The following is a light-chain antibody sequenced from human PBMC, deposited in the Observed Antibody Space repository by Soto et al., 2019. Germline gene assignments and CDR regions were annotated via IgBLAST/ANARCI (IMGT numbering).Light chain of an antibody. CDR1: QSVSSSY. V-gene: IGKV3-20*01. CDR2: GAS. J-gene: IGKJ2*01. Sequence: EIVLTQSPGTLSLSPGERATLSCRASQSVSSSYLAWYQQKPGQGRRLLIYGASSKDTGIPDGFSCSASGTDFTLTISRLEPEDLAVYYCQQYCSSPYTFGQGTKLESK. CDR3: QQYCSSPYT.